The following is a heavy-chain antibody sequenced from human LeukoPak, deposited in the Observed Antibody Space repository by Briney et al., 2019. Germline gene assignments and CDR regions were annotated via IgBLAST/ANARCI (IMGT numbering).Heavy chain of an antibody. V-gene: IGHV4-59*01. CDR1: GAXIRNYY. Sequence: SETLSLTCSVSGAXIRNYYWSWVRQPPGKGLDWIGNINYSGNINYNPSLKSRVTMSLDASENHFSLKLTSVTSADTAVYYCARGQVATYYFADWGQGFLVTVSS. D-gene: IGHD5-12*01. CDR2: INYSGNI. CDR3: ARGQVATYYFAD. J-gene: IGHJ4*02.